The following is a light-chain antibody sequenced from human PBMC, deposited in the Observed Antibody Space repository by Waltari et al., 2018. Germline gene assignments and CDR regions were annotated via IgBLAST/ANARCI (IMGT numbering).Light chain of an antibody. CDR2: DAS. CDR1: HTITNW. J-gene: IGKJ2*01. Sequence: IQMTQSPSTLSASVGDRVTITCRASHTITNWLAWYQQKPGKAPNVLIYDASTLDSGVPSRFSGSGSGTEFTLTINSLQPDDFATYYCQHYNSFSHIYTFGQGTKLEI. CDR3: QHYNSFSHIYT. V-gene: IGKV1-5*01.